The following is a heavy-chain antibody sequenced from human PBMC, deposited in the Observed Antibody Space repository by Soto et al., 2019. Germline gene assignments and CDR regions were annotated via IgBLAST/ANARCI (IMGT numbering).Heavy chain of an antibody. CDR1: GGSISSGGYY. CDR2: IYYGGST. J-gene: IGHJ6*02. D-gene: IGHD3-22*01. Sequence: QVQLQESGPGLVKPSQTLSLTCTVSGGSISSGGYYWSWIRQHPGKGLEWIGYIYYGGSTYYNPSLKSRVTIAVDTSKNQFSLKLSSVTAADTAVYYCAREIVGKIGMDVWGQGTTVSVSS. V-gene: IGHV4-31*03. CDR3: AREIVGKIGMDV.